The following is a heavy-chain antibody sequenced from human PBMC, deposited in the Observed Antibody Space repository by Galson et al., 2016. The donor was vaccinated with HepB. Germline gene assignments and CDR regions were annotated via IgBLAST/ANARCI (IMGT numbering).Heavy chain of an antibody. J-gene: IGHJ4*02. Sequence: SLRLSCAASGFTFSSYSMNWVRQAPGKGLEWVSSISSSSSYIYYADSVKGRFTISRDNAKNSLYLQMNSLRAEDTAVYYCASFFGGYSYGYPNDYYYYRFDYWGQGTLVTVSS. CDR2: ISSSSSYI. V-gene: IGHV3-21*01. CDR1: GFTFSSYS. CDR3: ASFFGGYSYGYPNDYYYYRFDY. D-gene: IGHD5-18*01.